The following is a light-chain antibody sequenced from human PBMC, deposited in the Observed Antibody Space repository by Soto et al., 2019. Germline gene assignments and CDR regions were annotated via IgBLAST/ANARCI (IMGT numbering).Light chain of an antibody. CDR3: QQSYSTPPEVYT. CDR2: AAS. Sequence: DIQMTQSPSSLSASVGDRVTITCRASQSISSYLNWYQQKPGKAPKLLIYAASSLQSGVPSRFSGSGSGTDFILTISSLQPEDFATYYCQQSYSTPPEVYTFGQGTKLEIK. CDR1: QSISSY. J-gene: IGKJ2*01. V-gene: IGKV1-39*01.